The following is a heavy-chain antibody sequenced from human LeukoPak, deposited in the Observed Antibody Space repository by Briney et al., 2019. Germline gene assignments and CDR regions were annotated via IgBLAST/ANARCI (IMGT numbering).Heavy chain of an antibody. Sequence: GGSLRLSCAASGFTFSSYDMHWVRQAPGKGLEWVSSISSSSSYIYYADSVKGRFTISRDNAKNSLYLQMNSLRAEDTAVYYCARGLDGYCSSTSCYDWGWFDPWGQGTLVTVSS. J-gene: IGHJ5*02. CDR2: ISSSSSYI. CDR1: GFTFSSYD. D-gene: IGHD2-2*01. V-gene: IGHV3-21*01. CDR3: ARGLDGYCSSTSCYDWGWFDP.